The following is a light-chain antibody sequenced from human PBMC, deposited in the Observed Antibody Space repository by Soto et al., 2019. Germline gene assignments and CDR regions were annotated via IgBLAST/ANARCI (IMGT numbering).Light chain of an antibody. V-gene: IGLV2-23*02. J-gene: IGLJ1*01. Sequence: QSALTQPASVSGSPGQSITISCTGTSSDVGNYNYVSWYQQYPGRVPKLLIYMVSNRPSGVSNRFSGSKSGNTAFLTISGLQAEDEADYYCCSYAGSGTDNYVFGSGTKLTVL. CDR2: MVS. CDR1: SSDVGNYNY. CDR3: CSYAGSGTDNYV.